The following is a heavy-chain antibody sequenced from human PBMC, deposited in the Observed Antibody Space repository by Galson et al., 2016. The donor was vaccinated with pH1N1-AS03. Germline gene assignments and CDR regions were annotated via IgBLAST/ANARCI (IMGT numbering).Heavy chain of an antibody. D-gene: IGHD3-10*01. Sequence: SLRLSCAASGFTFSNYWMNWVRQAPGKGLEWVAYINQDGSETYYVDSLKGRFTISRDNAKNSLYLQMNSLRAEDTAVYYCALGSGTFYIPNCPLDIWGQGTMVTVSS. CDR3: ALGSGTFYIPNCPLDI. CDR1: GFTFSNYW. V-gene: IGHV3-7*01. CDR2: INQDGSET. J-gene: IGHJ3*02.